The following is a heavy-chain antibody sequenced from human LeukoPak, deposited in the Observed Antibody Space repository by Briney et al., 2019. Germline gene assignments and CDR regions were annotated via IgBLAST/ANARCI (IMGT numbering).Heavy chain of an antibody. CDR3: TTRVLLWFGELLRGVWFDP. D-gene: IGHD3-10*01. CDR1: GFTFSSYG. Sequence: GGTLRLSCAASGFTFSSYGMSWVRQAPGKGLEWVSAISGSGGSTYYADSVKGRFTISRDDSKNTLYLQMNSLKTEDTAVYYCTTRVLLWFGELLRGVWFDPWGQGTLVTVSS. V-gene: IGHV3-23*01. CDR2: ISGSGGST. J-gene: IGHJ5*02.